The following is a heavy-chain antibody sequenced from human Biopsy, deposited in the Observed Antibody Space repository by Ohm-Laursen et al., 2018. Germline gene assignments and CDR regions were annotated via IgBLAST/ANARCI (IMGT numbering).Heavy chain of an antibody. V-gene: IGHV4-59*11. D-gene: IGHD4-23*01. Sequence: TLSLTCTVSGGSFTGHYWSWIRQPPGKGLEWIGHISHTGYTSYKSSLKSRVTISLDTSRKHFSLRLTSLAAADTTVYYCARGSNEYGGLYFPHWGQGTLVTVSS. J-gene: IGHJ1*01. CDR1: GGSFTGHY. CDR3: ARGSNEYGGLYFPH. CDR2: ISHTGYT.